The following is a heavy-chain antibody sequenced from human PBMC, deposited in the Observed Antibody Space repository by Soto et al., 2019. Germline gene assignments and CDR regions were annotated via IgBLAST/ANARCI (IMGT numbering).Heavy chain of an antibody. Sequence: GGSLRLSCAASGFTFSSYGMNWVRQAPGKGLEWVSYISSSSSTLYYADSVKGRFTISRDNAKNSLYLQMNSLRAEDTAVYYCARGGSGSYFWYFDLWGRGTLVTVSS. V-gene: IGHV3-48*04. CDR1: GFTFSSYG. D-gene: IGHD1-26*01. CDR3: ARGGSGSYFWYFDL. CDR2: ISSSSSTL. J-gene: IGHJ2*01.